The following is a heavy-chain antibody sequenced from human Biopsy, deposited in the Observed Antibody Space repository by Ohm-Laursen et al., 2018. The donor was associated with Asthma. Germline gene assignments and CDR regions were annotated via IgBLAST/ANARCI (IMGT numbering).Heavy chain of an antibody. Sequence: SSVKVSCKASGFTFMGYHIFWMRQAPGQGLEWMGRINPNGDGTHYAQKFQGRVTLTRDTSISTAYMDLSALTSDDTAVYYCARGQKSPGDRWFDPWGQGTLVTVSS. CDR3: ARGQKSPGDRWFDP. J-gene: IGHJ5*02. CDR2: INPNGDGT. V-gene: IGHV1-2*06. D-gene: IGHD7-27*01. CDR1: GFTFMGYH.